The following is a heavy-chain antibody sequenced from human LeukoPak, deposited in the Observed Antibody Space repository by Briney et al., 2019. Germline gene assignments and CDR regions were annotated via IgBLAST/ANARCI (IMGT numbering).Heavy chain of an antibody. CDR2: IKTEGSEK. J-gene: IGHJ5*02. Sequence: GGSLRLSCEASGFTFSRYWMSWVRQAPGKGLEWVANIKTEGSEKYYVDSVKGRFTISRDNAKNSLYLQMNSLRAEDTAVYYCARDYTGYFPWGRGTLVIVSS. V-gene: IGHV3-7*03. CDR1: GFTFSRYW. CDR3: ARDYTGYFP. D-gene: IGHD3-9*01.